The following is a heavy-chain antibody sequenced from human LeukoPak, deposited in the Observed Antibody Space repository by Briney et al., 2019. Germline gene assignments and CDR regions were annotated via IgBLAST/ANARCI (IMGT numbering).Heavy chain of an antibody. D-gene: IGHD3-9*01. CDR3: AKAKYYDILTGYPLDY. CDR2: ISGSGGST. Sequence: PGGSLRLSCAASGFTFSSYAMSWVRQAPGKGLEWVSAISGSGGSTYYADSVKGRFTISRDNSKNTLYLQMNSLRAEDKAVYYCAKAKYYDILTGYPLDYWGQGTLVTVSS. J-gene: IGHJ4*02. V-gene: IGHV3-23*01. CDR1: GFTFSSYA.